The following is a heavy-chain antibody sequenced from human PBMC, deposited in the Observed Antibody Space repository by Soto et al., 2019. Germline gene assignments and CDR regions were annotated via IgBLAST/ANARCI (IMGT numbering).Heavy chain of an antibody. J-gene: IGHJ4*02. CDR1: GFTFSTCS. Sequence: EVQLVESGGGLVKPGGSLRLSCAASGFTFSTCSMNWVRQAPGKGLEWVSSISSSSSNIYYADSVKGRFTISRDNAKNSLYLQINSLRLDDTAVYYCARDNGYDAATLDYWGQGTLVTVSS. CDR3: ARDNGYDAATLDY. D-gene: IGHD5-12*01. CDR2: ISSSSSNI. V-gene: IGHV3-21*02.